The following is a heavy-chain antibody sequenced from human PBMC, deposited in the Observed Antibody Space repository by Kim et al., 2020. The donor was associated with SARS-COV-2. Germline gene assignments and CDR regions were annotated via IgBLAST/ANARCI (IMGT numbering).Heavy chain of an antibody. CDR1: GGSFSGYY. CDR3: SAAFLLDY. V-gene: IGHV4-34*01. CDR2: INHSGSP. D-gene: IGHD3-3*02. Sequence: SETLSLTCAVYGGSFSGYYWSWIRQPPGKGLEWIGEINHSGSPNYNPSLKSRVTISVDTSKNQFSLKLSSVTAADTAVYYCSAAFLLDYWGQGTLVTVSS. J-gene: IGHJ4*02.